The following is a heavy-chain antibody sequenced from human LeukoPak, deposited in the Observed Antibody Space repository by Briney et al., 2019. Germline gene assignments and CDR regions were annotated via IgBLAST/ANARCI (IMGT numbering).Heavy chain of an antibody. V-gene: IGHV3-20*04. CDR1: GFTFDDYG. CDR3: ARDDGSGYLDC. D-gene: IGHD3-22*01. Sequence: PGGSLRLSCEASGFTFDDYGMSWVRQVPGKGLEWVSGINRNGDNTDYADSVKGRFTISRDNAKNSLYLQMNSLRAEDTAVYYCARDDGSGYLDCWGQGTLVTVSS. CDR2: INRNGDNT. J-gene: IGHJ4*02.